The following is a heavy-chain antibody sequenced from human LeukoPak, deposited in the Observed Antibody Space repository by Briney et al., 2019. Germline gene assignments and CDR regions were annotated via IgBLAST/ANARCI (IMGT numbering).Heavy chain of an antibody. CDR3: ARVRGYYDSSGPRDY. CDR2: ISAYNGNT. V-gene: IGHV1-18*01. D-gene: IGHD3-22*01. CDR1: GYTFTSYG. Sequence: EASVKVSCKASGYTFTSYGISWVRQAPGQGLEWMGWISAYNGNTNYAQKLQGRVTMTTDTSTSTAYMELRSLRSDDTAVYYCARVRGYYDSSGPRDYWGQGTLVTVSS. J-gene: IGHJ4*02.